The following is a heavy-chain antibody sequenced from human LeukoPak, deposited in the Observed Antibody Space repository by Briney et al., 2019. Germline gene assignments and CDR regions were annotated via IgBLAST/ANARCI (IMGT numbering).Heavy chain of an antibody. J-gene: IGHJ4*02. Sequence: GGSLRLSCAASGFTFSSHWKHWVRQAPGQGLVLVSRINRDGSNTNYADSVKGRFTISRDNAKNTVSLQMNSLRVEDTAVYYCARDGHGTNLDEFDYWGQGTLVTASS. V-gene: IGHV3-74*01. CDR1: GFTFSSHW. CDR3: ARDGHGTNLDEFDY. CDR2: INRDGSNT. D-gene: IGHD1-1*01.